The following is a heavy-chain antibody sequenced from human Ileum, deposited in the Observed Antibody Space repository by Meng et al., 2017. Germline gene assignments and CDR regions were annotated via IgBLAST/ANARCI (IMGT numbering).Heavy chain of an antibody. CDR2: IYHSGVT. J-gene: IGHJ5*02. Sequence: LRGAVPALVKPSQTLSLTWTVSGGSISGGHYFWSWIRQHPEKGLEWIGYIYHSGVTYYSPSLKSRLTISVDTSKNQFSLKLSSVTAADTAIYYCARGVVTYYDSSTLTWFDPWGQGALVTVSS. CDR3: ARGVVTYYDSSTLTWFDP. CDR1: GGSISGGHYF. D-gene: IGHD3-22*01. V-gene: IGHV4-31*02.